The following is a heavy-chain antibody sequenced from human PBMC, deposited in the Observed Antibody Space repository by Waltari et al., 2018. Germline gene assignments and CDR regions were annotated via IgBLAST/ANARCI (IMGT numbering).Heavy chain of an antibody. J-gene: IGHJ4*02. CDR3: ARCVGDSAGYLTPNYFDY. CDR1: GFTFSTYW. D-gene: IGHD3-22*01. CDR2: IKGDASEK. V-gene: IGHV3-7*01. Sequence: EVQLVESGGGLVQPGGSLRLSCAVSGFTFSTYWMSWVRQAPGKGLGWVANIKGDASEKYYVDSGKGRFTISRDNAKNSLYLQMNSLRPDDASVYFCARCVGDSAGYLTPNYFDYWGRGTLVTVSS.